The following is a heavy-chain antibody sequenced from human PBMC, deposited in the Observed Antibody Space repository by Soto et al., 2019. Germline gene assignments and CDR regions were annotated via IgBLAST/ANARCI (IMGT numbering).Heavy chain of an antibody. J-gene: IGHJ5*02. D-gene: IGHD3-9*01. CDR1: GYTFTSYD. Sequence: GASVKVSCKASGYTFTSYDINWVRQATGQGLEWMGWMNPNSGNTGYAQKFQGRVTMTRNTSISTAYMELSSLRSEDTAVYYCARGYYDILTGYTWFDPWAQGTLVTV. CDR3: ARGYYDILTGYTWFDP. V-gene: IGHV1-8*01. CDR2: MNPNSGNT.